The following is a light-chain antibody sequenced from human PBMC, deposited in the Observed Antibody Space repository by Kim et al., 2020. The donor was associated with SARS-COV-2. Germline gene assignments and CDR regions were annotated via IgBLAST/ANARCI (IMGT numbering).Light chain of an antibody. Sequence: SYELTQPPSVSVSPGQTASITCSGDRLGDKYACWYQQKPGQSPVVVIYQDTKRPSGIPERFSGSNSGNTATLTISGTQAMDEADYYCQVWDSNTTVFGGG. J-gene: IGLJ2*01. CDR3: QVWDSNTTV. V-gene: IGLV3-1*01. CDR2: QDT. CDR1: RLGDKY.